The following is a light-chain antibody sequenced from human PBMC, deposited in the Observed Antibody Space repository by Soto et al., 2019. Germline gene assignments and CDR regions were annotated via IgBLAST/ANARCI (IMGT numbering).Light chain of an antibody. CDR1: SSDGGGYNY. J-gene: IGLJ1*01. CDR2: DVS. Sequence: QSALTQPAAVSGSPGQSITISCTGTSSDGGGYNYVSWYQQHPGKAPKLMIYDVSNRPSGVSNRFSGSKSGNTASLTISGLKAEDEADYYCSSYTSSSTPLYVFGTGTKLTVL. V-gene: IGLV2-14*01. CDR3: SSYTSSSTPLYV.